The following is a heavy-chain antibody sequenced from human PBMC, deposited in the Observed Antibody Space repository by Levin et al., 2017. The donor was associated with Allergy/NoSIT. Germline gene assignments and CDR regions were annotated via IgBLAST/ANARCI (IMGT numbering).Heavy chain of an antibody. V-gene: IGHV4-39*01. CDR1: DGSISSSNYY. D-gene: IGHD3-22*01. CDR3: ARHGHYYHTSGYFGY. J-gene: IGHJ4*02. CDR2: IYYTGIT. Sequence: PSETLSLTCTVSDGSISSSNYYWGWIRQPPGRGLEWIGSIYYTGITYYNPSLESRVTISVDTSKDQFSLRLSSVTAADTAVYYCARHGHYYHTSGYFGYWGQGILVTVSS.